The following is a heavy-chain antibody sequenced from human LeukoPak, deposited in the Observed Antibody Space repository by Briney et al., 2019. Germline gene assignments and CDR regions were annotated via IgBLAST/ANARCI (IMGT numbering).Heavy chain of an antibody. CDR3: AKDLYGGYYYYGMDV. CDR2: ISWNSGSI. J-gene: IGHJ6*02. V-gene: IGHV3-9*01. Sequence: GRSLRLSCAASGFTFDDYAMHWVRQAPGKGLEWVSGISWNSGSIGYADSVKGRFTISRDNAKNSLYLQMNSLRAEDTALYYCAKDLYGGYYYYGMDVWGQGTTVTVSS. D-gene: IGHD4-23*01. CDR1: GFTFDDYA.